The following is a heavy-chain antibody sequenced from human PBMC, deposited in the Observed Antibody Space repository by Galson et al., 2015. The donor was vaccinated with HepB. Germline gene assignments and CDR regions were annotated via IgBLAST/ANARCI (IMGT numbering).Heavy chain of an antibody. CDR1: GFTFDDYT. CDR2: ISWDGGST. CDR3: AKGLSGIAVAGTSGFDY. V-gene: IGHV3-43*01. J-gene: IGHJ4*02. Sequence: SLRLSCAASGFTFDDYTMHWVRQAPGKGLEWVSLISWDGGSTYYADSVKGRFTISRDNSKNSLYLQMNSLRTEDTALYYCAKGLSGIAVAGTSGFDYWGQGTLVTVSS. D-gene: IGHD6-19*01.